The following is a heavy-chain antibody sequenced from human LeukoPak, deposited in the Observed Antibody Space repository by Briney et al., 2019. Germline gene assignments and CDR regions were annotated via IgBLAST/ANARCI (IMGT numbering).Heavy chain of an antibody. J-gene: IGHJ3*02. D-gene: IGHD3-10*01. CDR2: INPNRGGT. V-gene: IGHV1-2*02. CDR1: GYTFTPYS. Sequence: APVRGSCTASGYTFTPYSMHSVRQTPGHKRERMGWINPNRGGTKYAHKIHGGVTMTTDTPITTPPTELSTGRSHDTGPYYCARSVIGRFMVRGVISAFYIWGEGTMVTVSS. CDR3: ARSVIGRFMVRGVISAFYI.